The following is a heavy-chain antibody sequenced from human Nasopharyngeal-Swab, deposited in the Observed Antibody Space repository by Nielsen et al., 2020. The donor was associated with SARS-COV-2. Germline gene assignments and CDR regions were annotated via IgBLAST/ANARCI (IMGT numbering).Heavy chain of an antibody. Sequence: GESLKISCAASGFTFSSYGMHWVRQAPGKGLEWVAVISYDGSNKYYADSVKGRFTISRDNSMNTLYLQMNSLRGEDTAVYYCAKDPDSRAGWGQGTLVTVSS. CDR3: AKDPDSRAG. CDR2: ISYDGSNK. CDR1: GFTFSSYG. D-gene: IGHD6-13*01. J-gene: IGHJ4*02. V-gene: IGHV3-30*18.